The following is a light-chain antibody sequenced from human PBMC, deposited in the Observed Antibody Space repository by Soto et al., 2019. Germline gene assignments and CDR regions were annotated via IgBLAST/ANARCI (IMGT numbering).Light chain of an antibody. V-gene: IGLV2-8*01. CDR1: SSDVGFYDY. CDR3: SSYVGNNNHHA. J-gene: IGLJ1*01. CDR2: EVS. Sequence: QSVLTQPPSASGSPGQSVTVSCTGTSSDVGFYDYVSWYQQHPGKAPKLIIYEVSKRPSGVPDRFSGSKSGNSASLPVSGLQAEDEADYYCSSYVGNNNHHAFGTGTKVTVL.